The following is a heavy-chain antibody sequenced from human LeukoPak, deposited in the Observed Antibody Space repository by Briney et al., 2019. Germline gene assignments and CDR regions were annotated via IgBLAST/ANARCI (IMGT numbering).Heavy chain of an antibody. J-gene: IGHJ4*02. D-gene: IGHD3-9*01. CDR2: IIPIFGTA. CDR3: AREGDILTGYTLDY. CDR1: GGTFSSYA. Sequence: ASVKVSCKASGGTFSSYAVSWVRQAPGQGLEWMGGIIPIFGTANYAQKFQGRVTITADKSTSTAYVELSSLRSEDTAVYYCAREGDILTGYTLDYWGQGTLVTVSS. V-gene: IGHV1-69*06.